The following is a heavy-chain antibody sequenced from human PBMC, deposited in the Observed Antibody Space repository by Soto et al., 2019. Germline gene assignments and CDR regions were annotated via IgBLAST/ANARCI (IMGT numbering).Heavy chain of an antibody. CDR3: ARVPYYDFWTLLEY. CDR1: IVNHY. CDR2: IYYSGST. D-gene: IGHD3-3*01. J-gene: IGHJ4*02. Sequence: IVNHYGRWIRKHPGKGLEWIGYIYYSGSTNYNPSLKSRVTISVDTSKNQFSLKLSSVTAADTAVYYCARVPYYDFWTLLEYWGQGTLVPGSS. V-gene: IGHV4-59*11.